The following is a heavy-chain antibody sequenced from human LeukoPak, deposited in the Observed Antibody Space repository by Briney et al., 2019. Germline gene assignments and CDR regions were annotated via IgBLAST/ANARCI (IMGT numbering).Heavy chain of an antibody. Sequence: VASVKVSCKASGGTFSSYAISWVRQAPGQGLEWMGWINPNNGGTNYAQTFQDRVTMTRDTSISTAYMELSRLRSDDTAVYYCARGRLSTNWYEGLGYWGQGSLVTVSS. CDR2: INPNNGGT. J-gene: IGHJ4*02. CDR3: ARGRLSTNWYEGLGY. V-gene: IGHV1-2*02. D-gene: IGHD6-13*01. CDR1: GGTFSSYA.